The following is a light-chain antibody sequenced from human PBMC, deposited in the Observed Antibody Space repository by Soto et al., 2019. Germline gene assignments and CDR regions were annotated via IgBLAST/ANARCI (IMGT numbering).Light chain of an antibody. V-gene: IGKV1-12*01. CDR3: QQADSFTT. CDR2: AAS. CDR1: QDVSRW. Sequence: DIQLTQSPSSVSASVGDRVTITCRASQDVSRWLAWYQQKPGKAPKLLIYAASSLQSGVPSRFIGSGSGTDFTLTISSLQPEDFATYYCQQADSFTTFGPGTKVDIK. J-gene: IGKJ3*01.